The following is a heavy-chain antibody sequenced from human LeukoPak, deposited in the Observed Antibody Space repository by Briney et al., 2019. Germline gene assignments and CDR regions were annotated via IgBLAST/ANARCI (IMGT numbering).Heavy chain of an antibody. CDR2: ISNDGSKK. V-gene: IGHV3-30*18. D-gene: IGHD5-18*01. CDR3: AKDRYSYAFENFDS. J-gene: IGHJ4*02. Sequence: QAPGXXXXGVGRISNDGSKKYYAEAVKGRFTISRENSKTKLSLQVSSLRAEDTAIYYCAKDRYSYAFENFDSWGQGTLVTVSS.